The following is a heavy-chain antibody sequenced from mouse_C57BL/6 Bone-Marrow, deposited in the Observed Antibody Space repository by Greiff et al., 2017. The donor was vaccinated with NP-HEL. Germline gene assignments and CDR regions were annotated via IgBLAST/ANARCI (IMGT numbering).Heavy chain of an antibody. CDR3: ARENYGSSFLYYAMDY. V-gene: IGHV1-76*01. CDR2: IYPGSGNT. J-gene: IGHJ4*01. D-gene: IGHD1-1*01. CDR1: GYTFTDYY. Sequence: VQGVESGAELVRPGASVKLSCKASGYTFTDYYINWVKQRPGQGLEWIARIYPGSGNTYYNEKFKGKATLTAEKSSSTAYMQLSSLTSEDSAVYFCARENYGSSFLYYAMDYWGQGTSVTVSS.